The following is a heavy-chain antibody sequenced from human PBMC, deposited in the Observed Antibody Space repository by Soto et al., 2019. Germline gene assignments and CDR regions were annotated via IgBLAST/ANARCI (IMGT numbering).Heavy chain of an antibody. CDR1: GFTFSIFA. CDR3: ANLLNVAAAGTPHYYGMDV. CDR2: ISFDGSKI. D-gene: IGHD6-13*01. V-gene: IGHV3-30-3*01. J-gene: IGHJ6*02. Sequence: PGGSLRLSCAASGFTFSIFAMHWVRQAPGKGLEWVAFISFDGSKIYYADSVKGRFTISRDNSKNRLYLQMNSLRAEDAAVYHCANLLNVAAAGTPHYYGMDVWGQGTTVTVSS.